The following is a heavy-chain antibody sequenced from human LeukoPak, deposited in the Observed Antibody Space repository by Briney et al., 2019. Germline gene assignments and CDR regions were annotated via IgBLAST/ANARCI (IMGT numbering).Heavy chain of an antibody. Sequence: GGSLRLSCAASGFTFSSYRMSWVRQAPGKGLEWVANIKQDGSEKYYVDSVKGRFTISRDNAKNSLYLQMNSLRAEDTAVYYCARGGGYSKRGFDYWGQGTLVTVSS. CDR2: IKQDGSEK. D-gene: IGHD4-11*01. CDR3: ARGGGYSKRGFDY. CDR1: GFTFSSYR. J-gene: IGHJ4*02. V-gene: IGHV3-7*01.